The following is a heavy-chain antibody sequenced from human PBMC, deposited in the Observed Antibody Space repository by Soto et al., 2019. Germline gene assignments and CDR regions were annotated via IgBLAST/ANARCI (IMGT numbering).Heavy chain of an antibody. V-gene: IGHV5-51*01. J-gene: IGHJ4*02. CDR2: IHPGDSSS. CDR3: ARWPTGASASNFDY. D-gene: IGHD1-26*01. Sequence: EVQLVQSGAEVKKPGESLKISCKASGYSFTNYWIGWVRQMPGKGLEWMGIIHPGDSSSRYSPSFQGQVTISVDKSIITAYRQWNSLKASDSAMHYCARWPTGASASNFDYWGQGILVTVSS. CDR1: GYSFTNYW.